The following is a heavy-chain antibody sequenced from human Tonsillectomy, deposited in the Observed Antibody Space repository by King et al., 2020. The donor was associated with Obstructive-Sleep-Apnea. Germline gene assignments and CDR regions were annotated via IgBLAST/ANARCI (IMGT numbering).Heavy chain of an antibody. CDR1: GDSISNTNSF. D-gene: IGHD1-7*01. CDR3: TRLRRSVLGTFGMDV. CDR2: TFFRGDI. J-gene: IGHJ6*02. V-gene: IGHV4-39*01. Sequence: QLQESGPRLVKPSGTLSLTCTVSGDSISNTNSFWGWVRQSPERGLEWVGNTFFRGDITYNPSPTSRATISEDTSKNQLSRTLNSVTAADTAIYYCTRLRRSVLGTFGMDVWGQGITVTISS.